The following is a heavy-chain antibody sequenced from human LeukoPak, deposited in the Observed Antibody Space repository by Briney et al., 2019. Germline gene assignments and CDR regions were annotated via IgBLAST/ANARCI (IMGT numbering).Heavy chain of an antibody. CDR2: INHSGST. J-gene: IGHJ5*02. V-gene: IGHV4-39*07. Sequence: SETLSLTCTVSGGSISSGGYYWSWIRQPPGKGLEWIGEINHSGSTNYNPSLKSRVTISVDTSKNQFSLKLSSVTAADTAVYYCARRSWFDPWGQGTLVTVSS. CDR3: ARRSWFDP. CDR1: GGSISSGGYY.